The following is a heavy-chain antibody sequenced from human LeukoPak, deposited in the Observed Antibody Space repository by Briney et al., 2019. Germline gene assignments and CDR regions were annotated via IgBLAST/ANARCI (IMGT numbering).Heavy chain of an antibody. V-gene: IGHV1-8*01. Sequence: GASVKVSCKASGYTFTSYDINWVRQATGRGLEWMGWMNPNSGNTGYAQKFQGRVTMTRNTSISTAYMELGSLRSEDTAVYYCASSPLTGARYYMDVWGKGTTVTVSS. J-gene: IGHJ6*03. CDR1: GYTFTSYD. CDR3: ASSPLTGARYYMDV. CDR2: MNPNSGNT. D-gene: IGHD1-26*01.